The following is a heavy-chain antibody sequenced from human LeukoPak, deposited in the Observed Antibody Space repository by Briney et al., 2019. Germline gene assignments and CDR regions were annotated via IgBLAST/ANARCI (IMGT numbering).Heavy chain of an antibody. D-gene: IGHD3-22*01. J-gene: IGHJ4*02. Sequence: GGSLRLSCAASGFTFSSYGMHWVRQAPGKGLEWVAVISYDGNNKYYADSVKGRFTISRDKSKNTLYLQMNSLRAEDTAVYYCAKLPSAHYYDSSGYSSFDYWGQGTLVTVSS. V-gene: IGHV3-30*18. CDR2: ISYDGNNK. CDR3: AKLPSAHYYDSSGYSSFDY. CDR1: GFTFSSYG.